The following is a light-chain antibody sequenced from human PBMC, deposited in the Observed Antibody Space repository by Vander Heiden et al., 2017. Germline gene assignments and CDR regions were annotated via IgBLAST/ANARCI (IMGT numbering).Light chain of an antibody. J-gene: IGKJ2*01. Sequence: DIVMTQSPDSLAVSLGERANINCKSSQSVLYSSNNKNYLAGYQQKPGQPPKLLIYWASTRESGVPDRFSGSGSGTDFTLTISSLQAEDVAVYYCQQDDSTPHTFGQGTKLEIK. CDR2: WAS. V-gene: IGKV4-1*01. CDR3: QQDDSTPHT. CDR1: QSVLYSSNNKNY.